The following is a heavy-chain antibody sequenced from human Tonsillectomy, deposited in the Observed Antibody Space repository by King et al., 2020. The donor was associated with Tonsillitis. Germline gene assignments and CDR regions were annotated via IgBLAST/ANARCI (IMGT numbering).Heavy chain of an antibody. CDR2: IFPGDSDT. CDR1: GYSFSKYW. V-gene: IGHV5-51*01. J-gene: IGHJ5*02. CDR3: ARGYCSSGGFCTGWFDP. Sequence: VQLVESGAEVKKPGESLKISCKGSGYSFSKYWIGWGRQMPGKGLEWMAIIFPGDSDTRYSPSFQGQVTISPDRSISTAYLQWSSLQASDTAMYYCARGYCSSGGFCTGWFDPWGQGTLVTVSS. D-gene: IGHD2-15*01.